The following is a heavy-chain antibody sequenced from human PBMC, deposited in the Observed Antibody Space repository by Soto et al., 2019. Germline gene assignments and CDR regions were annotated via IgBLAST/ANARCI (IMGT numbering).Heavy chain of an antibody. V-gene: IGHV4-59*08. Sequence: QVQLQESGPGLVKPSETLSLTCTVSGGSITNYYCSWFRQPPGKALEWIGYIQYNGYSAYNLSLKRRVTMSIVTSKTQFSLMLESATATDTAVYYCARHGFGSLHGLVDVWGQGTTVIVSS. D-gene: IGHD3-10*01. J-gene: IGHJ6*02. CDR2: IQYNGYS. CDR3: ARHGFGSLHGLVDV. CDR1: GGSITNYY.